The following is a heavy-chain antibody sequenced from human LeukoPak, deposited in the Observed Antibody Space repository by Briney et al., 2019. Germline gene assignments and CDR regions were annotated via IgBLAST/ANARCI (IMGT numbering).Heavy chain of an antibody. CDR2: IYHSGST. Sequence: SETLSLTCAVSGGSISSGGYSWSWIRQPPGKGLEWIGYIYHSGSTNYNPSLKSRVTISVDTSKNQFSLKLSSVTAADTAVYYCARGFQGGWYTPGSFDYWGQGTLVTVSS. V-gene: IGHV4-30-2*01. CDR3: ARGFQGGWYTPGSFDY. CDR1: GGSISSGGYS. D-gene: IGHD6-19*01. J-gene: IGHJ4*02.